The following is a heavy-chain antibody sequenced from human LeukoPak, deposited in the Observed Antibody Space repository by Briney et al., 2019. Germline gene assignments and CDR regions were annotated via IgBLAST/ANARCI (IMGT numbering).Heavy chain of an antibody. V-gene: IGHV4-34*01. Sequence: PSETLSLTCAVYGGSFSGYYWSWIRQPPGKGLEWIGEINHSGSTNYNPSLKSRVTISVDTSKNQFSLKLSSVTAADTAVYYCARDSGVTGTGGLFDYWGQGTLVTVSS. J-gene: IGHJ4*02. CDR1: GGSFSGYY. D-gene: IGHD1-20*01. CDR3: ARDSGVTGTGGLFDY. CDR2: INHSGST.